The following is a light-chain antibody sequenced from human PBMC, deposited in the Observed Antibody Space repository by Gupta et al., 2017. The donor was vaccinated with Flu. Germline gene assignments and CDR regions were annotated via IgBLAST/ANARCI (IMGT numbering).Light chain of an antibody. CDR2: AAS. CDR1: QDISSY. V-gene: IGKV1-8*01. Sequence: PSSLSASTGDRVTITCRASQDISSYLAWYQQKPGKAPKFLIYAASTLQSGVPSRFSGSGSGTDFTLIISSLQSEDFATYYCHQYFSYPRTFGGGTKVEIK. J-gene: IGKJ4*01. CDR3: HQYFSYPRT.